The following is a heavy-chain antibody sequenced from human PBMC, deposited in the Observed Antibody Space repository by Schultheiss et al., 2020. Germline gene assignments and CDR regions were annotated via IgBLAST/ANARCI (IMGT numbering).Heavy chain of an antibody. D-gene: IGHD6-6*01. V-gene: IGHV2-70*12. J-gene: IGHJ4*02. Sequence: SGPTLVKPTQTLTLTCTFSGFSLSTSGMCVSWIRQPPGKALEWLARIDWDDDTYYSTSLRTRLTISKDTSKKQVVLTMTNMDPVDTATYYCAHRRVAARPYDYWGQGTLVTVSS. CDR1: GFSLSTSGMC. CDR3: AHRRVAARPYDY. CDR2: IDWDDDT.